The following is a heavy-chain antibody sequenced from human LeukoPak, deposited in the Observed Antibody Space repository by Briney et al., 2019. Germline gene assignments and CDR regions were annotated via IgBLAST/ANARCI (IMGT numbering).Heavy chain of an antibody. D-gene: IGHD3-9*01. CDR1: GFTFGSYG. Sequence: GGSLRLSCAASGFTFGSYGMHWVRQAPGKGLEWVAVIWYDGSNKYYADSVKGRFTISRDNSKNTLYLQMNSLRAEDTAVYYCARGYYDILTGYYYYGMDVWGQGTTVTVSS. CDR2: IWYDGSNK. J-gene: IGHJ6*02. V-gene: IGHV3-33*01. CDR3: ARGYYDILTGYYYYGMDV.